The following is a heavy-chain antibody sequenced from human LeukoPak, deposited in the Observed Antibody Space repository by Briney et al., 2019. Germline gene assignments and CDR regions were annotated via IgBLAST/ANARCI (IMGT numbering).Heavy chain of an antibody. CDR1: GFTFSGYW. CDR3: AKSNGYGLVDI. CDR2: IFDSGST. J-gene: IGHJ3*02. V-gene: IGHV4-34*12. Sequence: GSLRLSCAASGFTFSGYWMSWVRQAPGKGLEWIGNIFDSGSTYYSPSLKSRVTISLDTSRNQFSLKLNSVTAADTAVYYCAKSNGYGLVDIWGQGTMVTVSS. D-gene: IGHD3-10*01.